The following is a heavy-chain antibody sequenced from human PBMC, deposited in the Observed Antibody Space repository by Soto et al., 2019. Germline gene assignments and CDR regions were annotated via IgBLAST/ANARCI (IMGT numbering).Heavy chain of an antibody. J-gene: IGHJ3*01. CDR1: EFTFRSYW. Sequence: GSLRLSCAASEFTFRSYWIHFFRQSAGKGLVWVSRISGDGSSTNYADSVKGRFTISRDNAKNTVYLQIDGLRAEDTAVYYCARSLPGTYGAFDLWGQGTMVTVSS. V-gene: IGHV3-74*01. CDR2: ISGDGSST. D-gene: IGHD1-7*01. CDR3: ARSLPGTYGAFDL.